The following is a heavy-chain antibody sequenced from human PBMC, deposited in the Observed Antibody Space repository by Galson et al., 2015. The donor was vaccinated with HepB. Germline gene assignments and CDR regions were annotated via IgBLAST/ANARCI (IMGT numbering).Heavy chain of an antibody. D-gene: IGHD5-18*01. V-gene: IGHV6-1*01. CDR1: GDSVSSHSAA. CDR3: ARDLILGSGYDHVDTAMVTNWFDP. CDR2: TYYRSKWYN. Sequence: CAISGDSVSSHSAAWNWIRQSPSRGLEWLGRTYYRSKWYNDYAVSVKSRITINPDTSKKQFSLQLNSVTPEDTAVYYCARDLILGSGYDHVDTAMVTNWFDPWGQGTLVTVSS. J-gene: IGHJ5*02.